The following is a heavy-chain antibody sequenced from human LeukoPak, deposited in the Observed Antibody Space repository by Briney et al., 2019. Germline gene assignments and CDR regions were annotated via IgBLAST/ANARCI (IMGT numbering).Heavy chain of an antibody. CDR1: GGSIITNDYW. V-gene: IGHV4-39*01. CDR2: IYYSGST. D-gene: IGHD1-1*01. Sequence: SETLSLTCVVSGGSIITNDYWWGWIRQPPGKGLEWIGSIYYSGSTYYNPSLKSRVTISVDTSKNQFSLKLSSVTAADTAVYYCARRDGIFYYMDVWGKGTTVTISS. CDR3: ARRDGIFYYMDV. J-gene: IGHJ6*03.